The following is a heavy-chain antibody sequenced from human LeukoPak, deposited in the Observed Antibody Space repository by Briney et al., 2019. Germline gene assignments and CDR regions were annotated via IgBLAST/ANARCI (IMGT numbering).Heavy chain of an antibody. V-gene: IGHV4-39*01. CDR3: AAAHYSSSWYYFDY. J-gene: IGHJ4*02. CDR2: VYYSGST. D-gene: IGHD6-13*01. Sequence: KPSETLSLTCTVSGDSISSSRYYWGWIRQPPGKGLEWIGTVYYSGSTYYNPSLKSRVTISVDTSKNQFSLKLIPVTAADTAVYYCAAAHYSSSWYYFDYWGQGTLVTVSS. CDR1: GDSISSSRYY.